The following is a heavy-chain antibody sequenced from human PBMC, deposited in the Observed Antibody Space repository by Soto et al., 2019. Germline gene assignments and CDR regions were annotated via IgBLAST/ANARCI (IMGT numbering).Heavy chain of an antibody. CDR3: ARGMWADRFAN. J-gene: IGHJ5*02. V-gene: IGHV4-34*01. Sequence: HVQVQQWGAGLLKPSDTLSLTCAVYGESLNYYYWSWIRQAPGKGLEWIGEFYQGGSTHYNPSVKSRVTISVDMSSQQFSLKFTSVTAADTATYYYARGMWADRFANWGQGTLVTVSS. CDR2: FYQGGST. CDR1: GESLNYYY. D-gene: IGHD1-26*01.